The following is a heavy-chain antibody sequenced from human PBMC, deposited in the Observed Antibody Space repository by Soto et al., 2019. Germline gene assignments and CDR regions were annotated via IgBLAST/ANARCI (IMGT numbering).Heavy chain of an antibody. D-gene: IGHD3-22*01. Sequence: LRLSCAASGFKFRNYAIHWVRQAPGKGLEWLAVIWFDGSKKCYADSVKGRFTISRDNSKNTVYLDMNSLTADDSGVFYCARAHTMMILDRFDPWGHGTLVTVSS. CDR2: IWFDGSKK. CDR1: GFKFRNYA. J-gene: IGHJ5*02. CDR3: ARAHTMMILDRFDP. V-gene: IGHV3-33*01.